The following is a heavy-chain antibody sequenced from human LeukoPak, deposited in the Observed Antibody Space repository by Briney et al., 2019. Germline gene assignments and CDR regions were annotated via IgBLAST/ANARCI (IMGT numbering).Heavy chain of an antibody. CDR1: GFTFSSYW. CDR3: VRGGVDY. J-gene: IGHJ4*02. V-gene: IGHV3-74*01. Sequence: GGSLRLSCAASGFTFSSYWIHWVRQAPGKGLAWVSRINGDGSSTDYADSVKGRFTISRDNAKNTLHLQVNSLRAEDTAVYYCVRGGVDYWGQGTLVTVSS. D-gene: IGHD3-10*01. CDR2: INGDGSST.